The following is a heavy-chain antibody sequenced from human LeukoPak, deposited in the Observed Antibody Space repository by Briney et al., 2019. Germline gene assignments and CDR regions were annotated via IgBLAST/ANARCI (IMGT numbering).Heavy chain of an antibody. J-gene: IGHJ4*02. CDR2: MYYSGST. D-gene: IGHD3-22*01. CDR3: ASLAPTHNYYDKNRDFDY. V-gene: IGHV4-31*03. Sequence: SETLSLTCTVSGGSLSSGGYYWSWIRQHPGKGLEWIGYMYYSGSTYYNPSLKSRVTISVDTSKNQFSLKLSSVTAADTAVYYCASLAPTHNYYDKNRDFDYWGQGTLVTVSS. CDR1: GGSLSSGGYY.